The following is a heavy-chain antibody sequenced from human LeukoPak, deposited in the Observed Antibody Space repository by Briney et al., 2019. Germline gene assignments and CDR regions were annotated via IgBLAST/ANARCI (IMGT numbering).Heavy chain of an antibody. CDR2: ISYDGSNK. V-gene: IGHV3-30*04. Sequence: GSLRLSCAASGFTFISYAMHWVRQAPGKGLEWVAVISYDGSNKYYADSVKGRFTISRDNSKNTLYLQMNSLRAEDTAVYYCARGQFIAALDYWGQGTLVTVSS. CDR1: GFTFISYA. CDR3: ARGQFIAALDY. J-gene: IGHJ4*02. D-gene: IGHD6-6*01.